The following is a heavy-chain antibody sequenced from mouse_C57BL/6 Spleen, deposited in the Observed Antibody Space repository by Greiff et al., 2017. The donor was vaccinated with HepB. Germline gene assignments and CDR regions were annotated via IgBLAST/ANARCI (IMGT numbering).Heavy chain of an antibody. Sequence: VQLQQPGAELVKPGASVKMSCKASGYTFTSYWITWVKQRPGQGLEWIGDIYPGSGSTNYNEKFKSKATLTVDTSSSTAYMQLSSLTSEDSAVYYCARKVYYYGSSYYFDYWGQGTTLTVSS. CDR1: GYTFTSYW. V-gene: IGHV1-55*01. CDR2: IYPGSGST. J-gene: IGHJ2*01. D-gene: IGHD1-1*01. CDR3: ARKVYYYGSSYYFDY.